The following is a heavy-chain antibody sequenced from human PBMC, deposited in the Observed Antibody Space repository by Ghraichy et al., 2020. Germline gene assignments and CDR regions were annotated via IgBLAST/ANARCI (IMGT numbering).Heavy chain of an antibody. CDR3: ARDQMARGWYIAVAGTMGSDYYYYYGMDV. CDR1: GFTVSSNY. CDR2: IYTGGST. D-gene: IGHD6-19*01. Sequence: GESLNISCAASGFTVSSNYMSWVRQAPGKGLEWVSVIYTGGSTYYADSVKGRFTISRDNSKNTLYLQMNSLRAEDTAVYYCARDQMARGWYIAVAGTMGSDYYYYYGMDVWGQGTTVTVSS. V-gene: IGHV3-66*01. J-gene: IGHJ6*02.